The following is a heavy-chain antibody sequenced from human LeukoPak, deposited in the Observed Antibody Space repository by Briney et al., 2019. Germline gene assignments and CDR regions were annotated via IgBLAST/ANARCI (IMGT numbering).Heavy chain of an antibody. V-gene: IGHV3-30*09. D-gene: IGHD6-19*01. CDR1: GFTFSDYA. CDR2: LSYDGSNK. Sequence: PGRSLRLSCAASGFTFSDYAMHWVRQAPGKGLEWVAVLSYDGSNKFYADSVKGRFAISRDNSKNTLYVQMNSLRAEDTAVYYCASTHIAVAGPFDYWGQGTLVTVSS. CDR3: ASTHIAVAGPFDY. J-gene: IGHJ4*02.